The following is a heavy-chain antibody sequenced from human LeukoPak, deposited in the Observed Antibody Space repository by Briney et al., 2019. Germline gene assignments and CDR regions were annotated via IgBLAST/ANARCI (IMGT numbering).Heavy chain of an antibody. V-gene: IGHV4-39*01. CDR1: GGSISSSSYY. D-gene: IGHD3-22*01. CDR3: ASQGGSGYDY. J-gene: IGHJ4*02. CDR2: IYYSGST. Sequence: TSETLSLTXTVSGGSISSSSYYWGWIRQPPGKGLQWIGSIYYSGSTYYNPSLKSRVTISVDTSKNQFSLKLSSVTAADTAVYYCASQGGSGYDYWGQGTLVTVSS.